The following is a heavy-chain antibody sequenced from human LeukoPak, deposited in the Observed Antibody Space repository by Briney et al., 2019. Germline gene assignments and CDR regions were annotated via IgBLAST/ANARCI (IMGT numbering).Heavy chain of an antibody. Sequence: GGSLRLSCAASGFSFSTYTMNWVRQAPGKGLDWVSYISSSSSTIYYADSVKGRFTISRDNANNSLYLQMNSLRDEDTAVYYCARARRYRSSWYYDYWGQGSLVTVSS. D-gene: IGHD6-13*01. CDR1: GFSFSTYT. CDR3: ARARRYRSSWYYDY. CDR2: ISSSSSTI. V-gene: IGHV3-48*02. J-gene: IGHJ4*02.